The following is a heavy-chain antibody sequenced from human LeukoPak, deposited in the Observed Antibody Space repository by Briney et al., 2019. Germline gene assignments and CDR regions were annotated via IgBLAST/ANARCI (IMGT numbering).Heavy chain of an antibody. CDR2: INPNSGGK. V-gene: IGHV1-2*04. D-gene: IGHD1-1*01. J-gene: IGHJ4*02. CDR3: ARDLGTEGLLDY. Sequence: ASVKVSCKASGYTFTGYYMHWVRQAPGQGLEWMGWINPNSGGKNYAQKFQGWVTMTRDTSISTAYMELSRLRSDDTAVYYCARDLGTEGLLDYWGRGTLVTVSS. CDR1: GYTFTGYY.